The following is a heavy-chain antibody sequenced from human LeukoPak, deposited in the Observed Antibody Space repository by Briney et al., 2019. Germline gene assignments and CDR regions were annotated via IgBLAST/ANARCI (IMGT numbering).Heavy chain of an antibody. V-gene: IGHV4-34*01. D-gene: IGHD3-10*01. CDR1: GGSFSGYY. Sequence: SETLSLTCAVYGGSFSGYYWSWIRQPPGKGLEWIGEINHSGSTNYNPSLKSRVTISVDTSKNQFSLKLSSVTAADTAVYYCARLYYYGSGSFPFDYWGQGTLVTVSS. CDR2: INHSGST. J-gene: IGHJ4*02. CDR3: ARLYYYGSGSFPFDY.